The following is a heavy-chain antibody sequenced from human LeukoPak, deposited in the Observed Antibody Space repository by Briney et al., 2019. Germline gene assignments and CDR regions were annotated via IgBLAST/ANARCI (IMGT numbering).Heavy chain of an antibody. Sequence: ASVKVSCKASGYTFLSHGISWVRQAPGQGLEWMGWINPNSGGTNYAQKFQGRVTMTRDTSISTAYMELSRLRSDDTAVYYCARAGWYYYDSSGNELFQHWGQGTLVTVSS. CDR2: INPNSGGT. D-gene: IGHD3-22*01. CDR1: GYTFLSHG. J-gene: IGHJ1*01. V-gene: IGHV1-2*02. CDR3: ARAGWYYYDSSGNELFQH.